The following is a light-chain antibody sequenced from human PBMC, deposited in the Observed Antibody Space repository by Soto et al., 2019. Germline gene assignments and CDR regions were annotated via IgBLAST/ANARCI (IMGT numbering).Light chain of an antibody. CDR2: DAS. Sequence: DIQMTQSPSTLSASVGDRVTITCRASQSITSWLAWYQQKPVKAPKLLIYDASSLENGVPSRFSGSGSGTVFTLTISSLQPDDYATYYCQQYNRYWTFGQGTKVEVK. J-gene: IGKJ1*01. CDR3: QQYNRYWT. CDR1: QSITSW. V-gene: IGKV1-5*01.